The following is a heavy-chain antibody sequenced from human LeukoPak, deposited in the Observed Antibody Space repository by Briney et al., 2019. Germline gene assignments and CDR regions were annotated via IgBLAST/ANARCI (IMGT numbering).Heavy chain of an antibody. CDR3: ARARSGYSYGYCIDD. D-gene: IGHD5-18*01. Sequence: PSETLSLTCAVSGGSISSGGYSWSWIRQPPGKGLEWIGYIYHSGSTYYNPSLKSRVTISVDRSKNQFSLKLSSVTAADTAVYYCARARSGYSYGYCIDDWGQGTLVTVSS. CDR2: IYHSGST. J-gene: IGHJ4*02. V-gene: IGHV4-30-2*01. CDR1: GGSISSGGYS.